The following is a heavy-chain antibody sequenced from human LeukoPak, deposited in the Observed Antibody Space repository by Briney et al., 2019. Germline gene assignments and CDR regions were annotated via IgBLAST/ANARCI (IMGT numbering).Heavy chain of an antibody. CDR2: ISSNSRYI. CDR1: GFTFSSYA. Sequence: SGGSLRLSCAASGFTFSSYAMSWVRQAPGKGLEWVSSISSNSRYIYYADSMRGRFTISRDNAKNSLYLQMNSLKPEDTALYYCARVAEAAAFDSWGQGTLVTVSS. CDR3: ARVAEAAAFDS. D-gene: IGHD6-13*01. V-gene: IGHV3-21*06. J-gene: IGHJ4*02.